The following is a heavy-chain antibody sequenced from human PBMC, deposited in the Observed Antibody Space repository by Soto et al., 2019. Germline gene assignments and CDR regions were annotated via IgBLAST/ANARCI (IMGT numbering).Heavy chain of an antibody. J-gene: IGHJ4*02. D-gene: IGHD2-15*01. CDR2: INTGGVIK. V-gene: IGHV3-11*01. CDR3: TRDSGIYYFDS. CDR1: GFAFSDYY. Sequence: GGSLRLSCAASGFAFSDYYMTWIRQAPGKGLEWIAYINTGGVIKYYAESVKGRFTISRDNAKNSLDLQMNSLRAEDTAVYYCTRDSGIYYFDSWGQGPLVTVSS.